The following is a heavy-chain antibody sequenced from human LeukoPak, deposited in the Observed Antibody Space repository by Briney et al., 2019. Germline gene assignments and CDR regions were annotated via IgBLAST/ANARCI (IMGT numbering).Heavy chain of an antibody. CDR2: IIPIFGT. D-gene: IGHD4-17*01. J-gene: IGHJ4*02. CDR3: ARAVQVTTGGLFDY. Sequence: SVKVSCKASGGTFSSYAITWVRQAPGQGLEWMGGIIPIFGTHYAQKFQGRVTITADKSTSTAYMELSRLRSEDTAVYYCARAVQVTTGGLFDYWGQGTLVTVSS. CDR1: GGTFSSYA. V-gene: IGHV1-69*06.